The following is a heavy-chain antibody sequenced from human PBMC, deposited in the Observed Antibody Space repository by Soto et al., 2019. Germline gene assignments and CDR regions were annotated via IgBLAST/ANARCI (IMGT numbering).Heavy chain of an antibody. CDR3: ARATDLRDCWSGPLPRGGMDV. CDR1: GFTFDDYT. V-gene: IGHV3-43*01. J-gene: IGHJ6*02. CDR2: ISWDGGST. Sequence: EVQLVESGGVVVQPGGSLRLSCAASGFTFDDYTMHWVRQAPGKGLEWVSLISWDGGSTYYADSVKGRFTISRDNSKNSLYLQMNSLRTEDTALYYCARATDLRDCWSGPLPRGGMDVWGQGTTVTVSS. D-gene: IGHD3-3*01.